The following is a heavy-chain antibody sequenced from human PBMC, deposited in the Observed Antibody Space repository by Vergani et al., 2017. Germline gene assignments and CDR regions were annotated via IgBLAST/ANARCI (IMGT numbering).Heavy chain of an antibody. J-gene: IGHJ3*02. CDR3: AKRLLGVGCMITVGGVIAHDAFDI. D-gene: IGHD3-16*02. CDR2: ISYDGSNT. V-gene: IGHV3-30*18. Sequence: QVQLVESGGGVVQPGRSLRLSCAASGFTLSSYGMHWVRQAPGKGLGWVAVISYDGSNTYYADSVKGRFTISRDNSKNTLYLQMNSMRAEDTDGYYCAKRLLGVGCMITVGGVIAHDAFDIWGQGTMVTVSS. CDR1: GFTLSSYG.